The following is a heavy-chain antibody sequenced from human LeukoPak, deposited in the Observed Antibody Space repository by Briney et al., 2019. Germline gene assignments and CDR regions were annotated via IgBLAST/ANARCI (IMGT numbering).Heavy chain of an antibody. CDR3: AVDLRCPTYTDPNYYDSSGYLGHFDY. CDR1: GYTFTSYG. D-gene: IGHD3-22*01. J-gene: IGHJ4*02. Sequence: ASVTVSCKASGYTFTSYGISWVRQAPGQGLEWMGWISAYNGNTNYAQKLQGRVTITTDTSTSTAYMELRSLRSDYTAVYYCAVDLRCPTYTDPNYYDSSGYLGHFDYWGQGTLVTVSS. CDR2: ISAYNGNT. V-gene: IGHV1-18*01.